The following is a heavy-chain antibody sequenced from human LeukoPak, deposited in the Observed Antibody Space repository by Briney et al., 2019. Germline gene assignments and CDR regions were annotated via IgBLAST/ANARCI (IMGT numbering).Heavy chain of an antibody. J-gene: IGHJ4*02. Sequence: GGSLRLSCAASGFTFSTYAMHWVRQAPGKGLEWVAVISYDGSNKYYADSVKGRFTISRDNAKNSLYLQMNSLRAEDTAVYYCARGTMFPYYFDYWGQGTLVTVSS. CDR3: ARGTMFPYYFDY. CDR2: ISYDGSNK. CDR1: GFTFSTYA. D-gene: IGHD3-10*02. V-gene: IGHV3-30*04.